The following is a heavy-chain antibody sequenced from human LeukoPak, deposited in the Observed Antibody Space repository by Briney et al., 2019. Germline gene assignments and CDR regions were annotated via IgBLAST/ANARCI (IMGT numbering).Heavy chain of an antibody. CDR3: ARAKMPGIQTAGRVNYFDS. V-gene: IGHV3-13*01. CDR2: IDTAGNA. J-gene: IGHJ4*02. D-gene: IGHD6-13*01. Sequence: GGSLRLSCAASEFTFSSYDMHWVRQATGKGLEWVSTIDTAGNAWYPDSVKGRFAISRENAKNSLNLQMNSLRVGDTAVYYCARAKMPGIQTAGRVNYFDSWGQGTLVTVSA. CDR1: EFTFSSYD.